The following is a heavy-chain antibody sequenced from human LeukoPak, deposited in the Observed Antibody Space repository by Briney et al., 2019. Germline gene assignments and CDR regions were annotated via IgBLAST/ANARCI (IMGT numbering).Heavy chain of an antibody. V-gene: IGHV7-4-1*02. CDR3: ARDVRARYCSGGSCYSGERYFDY. CDR1: GYTFTSYA. CDR2: INTNTGNP. D-gene: IGHD2-15*01. J-gene: IGHJ4*02. Sequence: GASVKVSCKASGYTFTSYAMNWVRQAPGQGLEWMGWINTNTGNPTYAQGFTGRFVFSLDTSVSTAYLQISSLKAEDTAVYYCARDVRARYCSGGSCYSGERYFDYWGQGTLVTVSS.